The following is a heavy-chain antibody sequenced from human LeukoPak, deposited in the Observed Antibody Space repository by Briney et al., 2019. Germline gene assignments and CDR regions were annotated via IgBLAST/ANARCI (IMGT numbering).Heavy chain of an antibody. Sequence: ASVKVSCKASGYTFTGYYMHWVRQAPGQGLEWMGRINPNNGGTNYAQKFQGRVTMTGDTSISTAYMELSSLRSDDTAVYYCTRESGSYHGNDCWGQGTLGTVSS. D-gene: IGHD1-26*01. CDR3: TRESGSYHGNDC. CDR1: GYTFTGYY. J-gene: IGHJ4*02. CDR2: INPNNGGT. V-gene: IGHV1-2*06.